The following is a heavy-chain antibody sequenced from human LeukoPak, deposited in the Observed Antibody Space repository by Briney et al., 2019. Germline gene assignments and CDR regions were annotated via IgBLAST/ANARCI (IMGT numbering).Heavy chain of an antibody. J-gene: IGHJ4*02. V-gene: IGHV3-9*01. CDR3: AREGYSSGWGPGRIDY. CDR1: GFTFDDYA. Sequence: PGGSLRLSCAASGFTFDDYAMHWVRHAPGKGLEWVSGISWNSGSIGYADSVKGRFTISRDNAKNSLYLQMNSLRAEDTAVYYCAREGYSSGWGPGRIDYWGQGTLVTVSS. CDR2: ISWNSGSI. D-gene: IGHD6-19*01.